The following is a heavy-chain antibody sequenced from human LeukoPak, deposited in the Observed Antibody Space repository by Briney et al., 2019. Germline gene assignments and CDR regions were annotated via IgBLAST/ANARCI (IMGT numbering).Heavy chain of an antibody. J-gene: IGHJ2*01. V-gene: IGHV4-39*07. CDR2: IYYSGST. D-gene: IGHD2/OR15-2a*01. CDR1: GGSISSSSYY. Sequence: SETLSLTCTVSGGSISSSSYYWGWIRQPPGKGLEWIGSIYYSGSTYYNPSLKSRVTISVDTSKNQFSLKLSSVTAADTAVYYCARVGPKSVGRLLARGYFDLWGRGTLVTVSS. CDR3: ARVGPKSVGRLLARGYFDL.